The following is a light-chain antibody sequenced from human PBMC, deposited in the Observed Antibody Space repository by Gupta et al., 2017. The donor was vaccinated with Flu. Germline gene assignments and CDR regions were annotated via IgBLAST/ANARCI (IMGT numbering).Light chain of an antibody. V-gene: IGKV1-39*01. Sequence: IQMTQSPSSLSPSVGDRVTITCRASQTVTSFLNWYQHKPGNAPKLLIYSTSNLQSGVPRRFSGSGSGTDFTLTISSLQPEDVANYYCQQRDNTPWTFGQGTKVEI. CDR3: QQRDNTPWT. CDR2: STS. J-gene: IGKJ1*01. CDR1: QTVTSF.